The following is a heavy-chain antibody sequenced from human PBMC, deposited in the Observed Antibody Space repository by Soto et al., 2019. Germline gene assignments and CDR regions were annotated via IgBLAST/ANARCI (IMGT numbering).Heavy chain of an antibody. Sequence: QVQLQESGPGLVKPSQTLSLTCTVSGGSISSGGNYWSWIRQHPGKGLEWIGYIYYSGSTYYNPSLKSRVTIXDXTAXNQFSVKLSSVTAADTAVYYCARAPSVANSWYFDLWGRGTLVTVSS. J-gene: IGHJ2*01. CDR1: GGSISSGGNY. V-gene: IGHV4-31*03. D-gene: IGHD1-1*01. CDR3: ARAPSVANSWYFDL. CDR2: IYYSGST.